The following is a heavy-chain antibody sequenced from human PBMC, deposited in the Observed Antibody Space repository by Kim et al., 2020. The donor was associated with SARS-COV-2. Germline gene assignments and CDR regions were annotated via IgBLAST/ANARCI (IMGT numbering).Heavy chain of an antibody. V-gene: IGHV4-30-4*01. CDR2: IYYSGST. CDR3: ARVPQAVACFYYYYFG. D-gene: IGHD6-19*01. CDR1: GGSISSGDYY. J-gene: IGHJ6*01. Sequence: SETLSLTCTVSGGSISSGDYYWSWIRPPTGKGLEWIGYIYYSGSTYYNPSLKSRVTISVDTSKNQFSLKLSSVTAAATAEYYSARVPQAVACFYYYYFG.